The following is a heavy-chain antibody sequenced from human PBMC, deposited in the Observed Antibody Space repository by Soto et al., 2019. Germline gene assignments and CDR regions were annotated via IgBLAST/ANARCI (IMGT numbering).Heavy chain of an antibody. D-gene: IGHD6-19*01. Sequence: GESLKISCKGSGYSFTTYWIGWVRQMPGKGLEWMGIIYPGDSDTRYSPSFQGQVTISADKSIGTAYLQWSSLKASDTAMYYCARPREAGKYYYGVDVWGQGTTVLVS. CDR3: ARPREAGKYYYGVDV. CDR2: IYPGDSDT. V-gene: IGHV5-51*01. CDR1: GYSFTTYW. J-gene: IGHJ6*02.